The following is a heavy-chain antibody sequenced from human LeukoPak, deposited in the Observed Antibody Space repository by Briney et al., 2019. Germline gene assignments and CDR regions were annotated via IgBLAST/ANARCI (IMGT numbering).Heavy chain of an antibody. CDR3: AKDGGFIVVVPAASFDP. CDR2: ISGSGGST. CDR1: GFTFSTYA. V-gene: IGHV3-23*01. D-gene: IGHD2-2*01. J-gene: IGHJ5*02. Sequence: AGGSLTLSCAASGFTFSTYAMSWLRPAPGKGLEWVSAISGSGGSTYHADSVKGRFTISRDNSKNTLYLQINSLRAEDTAVYYCAKDGGFIVVVPAASFDPWGQGTLVTVSS.